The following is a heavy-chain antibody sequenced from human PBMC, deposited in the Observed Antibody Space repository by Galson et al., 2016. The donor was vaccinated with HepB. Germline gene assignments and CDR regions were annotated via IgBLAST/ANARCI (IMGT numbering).Heavy chain of an antibody. Sequence: ETLSLTCSVSGGSIIDTSYYWAVIRQPPGKGLEWIGTIYYSGITYYNPSLKSRPTISVDTSKNHFSLRLTSVTASDTAVYYCARQSIQWGYSDFWGQGTLVTVSS. CDR2: IYYSGIT. CDR1: GGSIIDTSYY. CDR3: ARQSIQWGYSDF. V-gene: IGHV4-39*01. D-gene: IGHD3-22*01. J-gene: IGHJ4*02.